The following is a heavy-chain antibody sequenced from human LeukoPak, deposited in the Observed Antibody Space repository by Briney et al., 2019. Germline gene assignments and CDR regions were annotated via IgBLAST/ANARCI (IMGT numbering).Heavy chain of an antibody. CDR1: GGSISSSNYY. D-gene: IGHD4/OR15-4a*01. CDR3: ARGGFRLSPLYYYYYMDV. Sequence: PSETLSLTCSVSGGSISSSNYYWGLIRQPPGKGLEWIGSIYYGGTTYYNPSLKSRVSISVDTSKNQFSLMLTSVTAADTAVYYCARGGFRLSPLYYYYYMDVWGKGTTVTVSS. V-gene: IGHV4-39*01. CDR2: IYYGGTT. J-gene: IGHJ6*03.